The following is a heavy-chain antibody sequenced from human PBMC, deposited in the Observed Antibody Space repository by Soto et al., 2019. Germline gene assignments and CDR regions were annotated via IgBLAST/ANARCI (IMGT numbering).Heavy chain of an antibody. J-gene: IGHJ6*02. Sequence: ASVKVSCKASGGTFSSYAISWVRQAPGQGLEWMGGIIPIFGTANYAQKFQGRVTITADESTSTAYMELSSLRSEDTAVYYCARAPYDFWSGYYSGSYGMDVWGQGTTVTVSS. D-gene: IGHD3-3*01. CDR2: IIPIFGTA. CDR3: ARAPYDFWSGYYSGSYGMDV. V-gene: IGHV1-69*13. CDR1: GGTFSSYA.